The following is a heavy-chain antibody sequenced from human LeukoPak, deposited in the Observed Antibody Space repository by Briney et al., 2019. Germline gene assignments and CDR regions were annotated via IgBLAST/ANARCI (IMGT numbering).Heavy chain of an antibody. CDR3: AKDTYYYDSSGYYYSKGGYFDY. J-gene: IGHJ4*02. CDR1: GFTFSSYG. D-gene: IGHD3-22*01. Sequence: GGSLRLSCAASGFTFSSYGMHWVRQAPGKGLEWVAVISYDGSNKYYADSVKGRFTISRDNSKNTRYLQMNSLRAEDTAVYYCAKDTYYYDSSGYYYSKGGYFDYWGQGTLVTVSS. V-gene: IGHV3-30*18. CDR2: ISYDGSNK.